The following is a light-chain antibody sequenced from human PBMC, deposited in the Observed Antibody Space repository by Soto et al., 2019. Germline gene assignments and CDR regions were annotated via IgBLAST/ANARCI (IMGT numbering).Light chain of an antibody. CDR2: GAS. CDR3: QHYYSWPPWT. V-gene: IGKV3-15*01. J-gene: IGKJ1*01. CDR1: QSVSSN. Sequence: EILMTQSPATLSVSPGERATLSCRASQSVSSNLAGYQQKPGQAPRRLIYGASTRATGIPARFIGSGSGTEFTLTISSLQSEDFAVYYCQHYYSWPPWTFGQGTKVDIK.